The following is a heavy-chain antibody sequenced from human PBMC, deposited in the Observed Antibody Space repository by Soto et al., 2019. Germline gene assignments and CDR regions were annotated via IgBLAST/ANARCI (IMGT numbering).Heavy chain of an antibody. CDR1: GYTFTGYY. CDR3: ARDRGYSSGWYSFGSFDY. D-gene: IGHD6-19*01. J-gene: IGHJ4*02. Sequence: ASVKVSCKASGYTFTGYYMHWVRRAPGQGLEWMGWINPNSGGTNYAQKFQGWVTMTRDTSISTAYMELSRLRSDDTAVYYCARDRGYSSGWYSFGSFDYWGQGTLVTVSS. V-gene: IGHV1-2*04. CDR2: INPNSGGT.